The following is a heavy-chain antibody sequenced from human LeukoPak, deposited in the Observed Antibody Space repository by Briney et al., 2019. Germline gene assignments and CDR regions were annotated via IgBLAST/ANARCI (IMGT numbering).Heavy chain of an antibody. J-gene: IGHJ3*02. Sequence: PGGSLRLSCANSGFTLSSYEMNWVPHAPGKGLEWVSYIDTSGDYIYYADSVRGRFTISRDNTKNSLYLQMNTLRDEDTAVYYCARDAYGSGSFYALDMWGQGTMVTVSS. V-gene: IGHV3-48*03. D-gene: IGHD3-10*01. CDR1: GFTLSSYE. CDR2: IDTSGDYI. CDR3: ARDAYGSGSFYALDM.